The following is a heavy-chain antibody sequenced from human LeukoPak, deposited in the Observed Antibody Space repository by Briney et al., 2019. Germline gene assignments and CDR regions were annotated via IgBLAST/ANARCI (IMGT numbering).Heavy chain of an antibody. D-gene: IGHD5-12*01. Sequence: PSETLSLTCAVSGGSISSSNWWSWVRQPPGKGLEWIGEINHSGSTNYNPSLKSRVTISVDTSKNQFSLKLSSVTAADTAVYYCARTPGYDSTGAFDIWGQGTMVTVSS. V-gene: IGHV4-4*02. CDR1: GGSISSSNW. J-gene: IGHJ3*02. CDR2: INHSGST. CDR3: ARTPGYDSTGAFDI.